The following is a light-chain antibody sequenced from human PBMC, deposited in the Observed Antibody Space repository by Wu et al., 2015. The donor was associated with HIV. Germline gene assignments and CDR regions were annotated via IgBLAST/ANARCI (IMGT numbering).Light chain of an antibody. CDR3: QQYGSLSPRT. CDR2: GAS. Sequence: EIVLTQSPGTLSLSPGERATLSCRASQSVSNNYLAWYQQKPGQAPRLLIFGASTRATDIPDRFSGSGSGTDFTLTISRLEPEDFAMYYCQQYGSLSPRTFGQGTKVEIK. CDR1: QSVSNNY. V-gene: IGKV3-20*01. J-gene: IGKJ1*01.